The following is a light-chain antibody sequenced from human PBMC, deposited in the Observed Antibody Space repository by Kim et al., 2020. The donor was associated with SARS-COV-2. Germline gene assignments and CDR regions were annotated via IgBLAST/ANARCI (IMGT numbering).Light chain of an antibody. V-gene: IGLV2-14*03. Sequence: GQSITFSCTGTSSDIGGYNSVSWFQQYSDKAPKLIIYDVNARPSGASPRFSGSKSGNTASLTVSGLRPEDEADYYCSSYTTDTSWVFGGGTKLTVL. CDR3: SSYTTDTSWV. CDR2: DVN. J-gene: IGLJ3*02. CDR1: SSDIGGYNS.